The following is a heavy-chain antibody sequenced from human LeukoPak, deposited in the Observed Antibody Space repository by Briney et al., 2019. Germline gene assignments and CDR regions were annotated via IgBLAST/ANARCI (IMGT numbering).Heavy chain of an antibody. Sequence: PSETLSLTCTVSGGSISSSSYYWGWIRQPPGKGLEWIGSIYYSGSTYYNPSLKSRVTISVDTSKNQFSLKLSSVTAADTAVYYCASGLSRPYYFDYWGQGTLVTVSS. CDR1: GGSISSSSYY. J-gene: IGHJ4*02. D-gene: IGHD2-2*01. CDR2: IYYSGST. V-gene: IGHV4-39*07. CDR3: ASGLSRPYYFDY.